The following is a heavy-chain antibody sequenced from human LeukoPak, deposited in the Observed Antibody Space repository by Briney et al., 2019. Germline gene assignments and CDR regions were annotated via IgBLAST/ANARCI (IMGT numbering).Heavy chain of an antibody. CDR1: GYTFTGYY. D-gene: IGHD3-22*01. CDR2: INPNSGGT. J-gene: IGHJ6*03. CDR3: ARAANYYDSSGYRYYYYYMDV. Sequence: GASVKVSCKASGYTFTGYYMHWVRQAPGQGLEWMGWINPNSGGTNYAQKFQGRVTMTRDTSISTAYMELSRLGSDDTAVYYCARAANYYDSSGYRYYYYYMDVWGKGTTVTVSS. V-gene: IGHV1-2*02.